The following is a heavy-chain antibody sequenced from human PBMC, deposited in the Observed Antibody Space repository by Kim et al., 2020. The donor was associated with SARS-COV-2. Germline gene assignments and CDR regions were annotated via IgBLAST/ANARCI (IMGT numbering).Heavy chain of an antibody. D-gene: IGHD3-16*01. Sequence: GGSLRLSCAASGFSFSGYCLDWVRQPPGKGLEWVGRSTNKDESYRTEYVASVKGRFIISRDEPNNSLYLQMNSLQTEDTAEYSCARCVARDGGGLDYWG. CDR3: ARCVARDGGGLDY. J-gene: IGHJ4*01. CDR1: GFSFSGYC. V-gene: IGHV3-72*01. CDR2: STNKDESYRT.